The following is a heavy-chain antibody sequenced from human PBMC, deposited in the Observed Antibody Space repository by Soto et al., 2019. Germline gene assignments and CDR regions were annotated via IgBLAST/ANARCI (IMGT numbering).Heavy chain of an antibody. CDR3: ARSQGSSTSLEIYYYYYYGMDV. V-gene: IGHV1-69*01. CDR1: GGTFGSYA. D-gene: IGHD2-2*01. J-gene: IGHJ6*02. CDR2: IIPITGTA. Sequence: QVQLVQSGAEVKKPGSSVKVSCKASGGTFGSYAISWVRQAPGQGPEWMGGIIPITGTANYAQKFQGRVTITADESTSTASMQLSSLRSEDTAVYYCARSQGSSTSLEIYYYYYYGMDVWGQGTMVTVSS.